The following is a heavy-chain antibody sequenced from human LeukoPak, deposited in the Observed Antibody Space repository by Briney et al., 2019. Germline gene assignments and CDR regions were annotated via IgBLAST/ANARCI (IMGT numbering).Heavy chain of an antibody. CDR2: IYYSGST. V-gene: IGHV4-59*01. Sequence: SETLSLTCTVSGGSISSYYWSWIRQPPGKGLEWIGYIYYSGSTNYNPSLKSRVTTSIDTSKNQFSLKLSSVIAADTAVYYCARDSPFEWRLLGDTFDSWGQGTMVTVSS. CDR1: GGSISSYY. J-gene: IGHJ3*02. D-gene: IGHD1-26*01. CDR3: ARDSPFEWRLLGDTFDS.